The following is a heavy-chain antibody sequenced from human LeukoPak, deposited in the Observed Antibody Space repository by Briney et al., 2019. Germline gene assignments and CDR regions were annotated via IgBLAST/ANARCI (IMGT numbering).Heavy chain of an antibody. D-gene: IGHD6-6*01. CDR3: AKGLQGFTRPGIDY. CDR1: GFTFSSYA. CDR2: ISGSGGST. J-gene: IGHJ4*02. Sequence: GGSLRLSCAASGFTFSSYAMSWVRQAPGKGLEWVSAISGSGGSTYYADSVKGRFTISRDNSKNTLYLQMNSLRAEDTAVYYCAKGLQGFTRPGIDYWGQGTLVTVSS. V-gene: IGHV3-23*01.